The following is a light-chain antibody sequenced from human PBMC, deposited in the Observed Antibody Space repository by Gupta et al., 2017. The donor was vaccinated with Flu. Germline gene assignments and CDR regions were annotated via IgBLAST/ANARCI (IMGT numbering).Light chain of an antibody. CDR1: QSVEGK. Sequence: DIIMTQSPDTLYVSPGEGATLSCRASQSVEGKLAWYQQKPGQAPRLLIYDASTRATGVTARFSGSGSGTECTITITSLQAEESELYSCHHYTNGHQCPFTFGQGTNVEF. V-gene: IGKV3-15*01. CDR3: HHYTNGHQCPFT. CDR2: DAS. J-gene: IGKJ1*01.